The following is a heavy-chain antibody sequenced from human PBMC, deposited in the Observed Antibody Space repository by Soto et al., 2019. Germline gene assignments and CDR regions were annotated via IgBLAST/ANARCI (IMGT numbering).Heavy chain of an antibody. V-gene: IGHV4-59*01. J-gene: IGHJ4*02. CDR3: ARVGGVAARKFDY. Sequence: SETLSLTCTVSGGSISPFYWSWVRQPPGKGLEWIGYLYYSGNTNYNPSLKSRVTISVDASKNQVSLRLTSVTAADKAVYYCARVGGVAARKFDYWGQGTVVTVSS. CDR1: GGSISPFY. D-gene: IGHD2-15*01. CDR2: LYYSGNT.